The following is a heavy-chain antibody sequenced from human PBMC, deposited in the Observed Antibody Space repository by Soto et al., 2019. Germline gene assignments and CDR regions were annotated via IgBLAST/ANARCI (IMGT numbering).Heavy chain of an antibody. Sequence: ASVKVSCKASGYTFIEYYIHCVLQAPGQGLEWMGCINPHSGDTNSPPKFQARVTMTRDTSNSTAYMELKRLYSNDTAVYHCARSGYPGSYHPPAFWGQGTLVTVSS. J-gene: IGHJ4*02. CDR1: GYTFIEYY. CDR3: ARSGYPGSYHPPAF. D-gene: IGHD1-26*01. CDR2: INPHSGDT. V-gene: IGHV1-2*02.